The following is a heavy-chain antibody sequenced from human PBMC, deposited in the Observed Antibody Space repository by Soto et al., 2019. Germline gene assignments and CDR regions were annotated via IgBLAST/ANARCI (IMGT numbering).Heavy chain of an antibody. J-gene: IGHJ4*02. CDR1: GFTFSSYG. CDR2: ISYDGSNK. Sequence: QVQLVESGGGVVQPGRSLRLSCAASGFTFSSYGMHWVRQAPGKGLEWVAVISYDGSNKYYADSVKGRFTISRDNSKNTLYLLMNSLRAEDTAVYYCAKYSSSWYVRVDPPDWGQGTLVTVSS. V-gene: IGHV3-30*18. CDR3: AKYSSSWYVRVDPPD. D-gene: IGHD6-13*01.